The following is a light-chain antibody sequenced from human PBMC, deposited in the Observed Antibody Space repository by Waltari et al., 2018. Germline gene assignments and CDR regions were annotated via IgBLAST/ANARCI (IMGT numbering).Light chain of an antibody. CDR2: FPS. J-gene: IGKJ1*01. V-gene: IGKV3-11*01. CDR3: QQRINWPRT. Sequence: ETVLTQSPGTLALSPGERATLSCRASQSIGSSLAWYQHIPGQAPRLLFYFPSNRATGIPARFSGSGSGTDFTLTISSLEPEDFAVYYCQQRINWPRTFGQGTKVEIK. CDR1: QSIGSS.